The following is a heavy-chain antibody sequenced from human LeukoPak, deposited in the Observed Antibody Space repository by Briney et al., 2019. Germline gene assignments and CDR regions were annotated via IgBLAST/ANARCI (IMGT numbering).Heavy chain of an antibody. V-gene: IGHV4-4*02. CDR2: ISLTGLT. Sequence: SETLSLTCGVSGGSISNTNWWSWVRQPPGQGLEWIGEISLTGLTHYTPSLESRVTVSLDKSQTQLSLNLTSVTAADTAVYYCSRENGAFSPFGYWGQGTLVTVLS. CDR1: GGSISNTNW. J-gene: IGHJ4*02. CDR3: SRENGAFSPFGY. D-gene: IGHD2-8*01.